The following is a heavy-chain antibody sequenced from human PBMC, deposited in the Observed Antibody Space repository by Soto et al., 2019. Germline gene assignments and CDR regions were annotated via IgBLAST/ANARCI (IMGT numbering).Heavy chain of an antibody. V-gene: IGHV3-15*01. J-gene: IGHJ5*02. CDR2: IISRNGGGTT. CDR3: AYTRFPTLWLDP. CDR1: GLNFNDAW. D-gene: IGHD2-21*01. Sequence: GGSLRLSCVVSGLNFNDAWMSWVRQAPGKGLEWVGRIISRNGGGTTDYAAPVKGRFAISRDDSRNTVYLQMNSLKREDTGVYYCAYTRFPTLWLDPWGKGSLVTVS.